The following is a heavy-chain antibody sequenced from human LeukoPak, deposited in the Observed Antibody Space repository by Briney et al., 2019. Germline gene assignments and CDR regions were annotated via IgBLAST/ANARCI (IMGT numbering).Heavy chain of an antibody. V-gene: IGHV1-3*01. J-gene: IGHJ4*02. D-gene: IGHD6-19*01. CDR1: GYTFTSYA. Sequence: ASVKVSCKASGYTFTSYAMHWVRQAPGQRLEWMGWINAGNGNTKYSQKFQGRVTITRDTSASTAYMELSSLRSEDTAVYYCARDEQWLVPFDYWGQGTLVTVSS. CDR3: ARDEQWLVPFDY. CDR2: INAGNGNT.